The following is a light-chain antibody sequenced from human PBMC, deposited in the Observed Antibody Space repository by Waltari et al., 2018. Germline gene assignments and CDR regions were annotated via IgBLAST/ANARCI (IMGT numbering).Light chain of an antibody. V-gene: IGKV1-39*01. J-gene: IGKJ4*01. Sequence: DIQMTQSPSSLSASVGDRVTITCRASQSISSYLNWYQQKPGKAPKLLIYAPTSVQRRVPSMFSGSGSATDFTLTISSLQPEDFATYYCQQSYSTPLTFGGGTKVEIK. CDR3: QQSYSTPLT. CDR1: QSISSY. CDR2: APT.